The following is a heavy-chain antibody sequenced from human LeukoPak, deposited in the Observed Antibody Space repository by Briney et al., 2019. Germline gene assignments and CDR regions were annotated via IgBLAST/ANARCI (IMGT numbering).Heavy chain of an antibody. Sequence: PSETLSLTCTVSGDSISSGDYFWSWIRQPPGKGLEWIGYISHNENAYFNPSLSSRVTMSVDKSKNQVSLKITSVTAADTAVYYCAKARPITAMVTGGYFDYWGQGTLVTVSS. D-gene: IGHD5-18*01. CDR1: GDSISSGDYF. V-gene: IGHV4-30-2*01. J-gene: IGHJ4*02. CDR3: AKARPITAMVTGGYFDY. CDR2: ISHNENA.